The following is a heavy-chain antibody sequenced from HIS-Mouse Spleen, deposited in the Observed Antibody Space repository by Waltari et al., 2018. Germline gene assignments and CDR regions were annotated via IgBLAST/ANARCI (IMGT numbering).Heavy chain of an antibody. Sequence: QLQLQESGPGLVKPSETLSLPCTVSGGSISSSSYYWGWIRQPPGKGLEWIGSIYYSGSTYYNPYLKSRVTRSVDTSKNQFSLKLSSVTAADTAVYYCAREIPYSSSWYDWYFDLWGRGTLVTVSS. CDR1: GGSISSSSYY. CDR2: IYYSGST. V-gene: IGHV4-39*07. D-gene: IGHD6-13*01. J-gene: IGHJ2*01. CDR3: AREIPYSSSWYDWYFDL.